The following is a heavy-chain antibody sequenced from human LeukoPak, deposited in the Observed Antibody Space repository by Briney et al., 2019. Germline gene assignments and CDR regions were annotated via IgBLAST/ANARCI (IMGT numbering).Heavy chain of an antibody. D-gene: IGHD5-18*01. J-gene: IGHJ4*02. CDR2: ISESGSHI. CDR3: ARDRPDRGYSYCRDFDY. CDR1: GGSISSSSYY. V-gene: IGHV3-11*04. Sequence: LSLTCTVSGGSISSSSYYWGWIRQPPGKGLEWISYISESGSHIFYADSVKGRFTISRDNAKNSLYLQMNSLRAEDTAVYYCARDRPDRGYSYCRDFDYWGQGTLVTVSS.